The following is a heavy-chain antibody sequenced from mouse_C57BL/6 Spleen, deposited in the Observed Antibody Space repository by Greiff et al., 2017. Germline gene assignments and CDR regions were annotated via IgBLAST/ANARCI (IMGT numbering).Heavy chain of an antibody. CDR1: GYTFTNYW. J-gene: IGHJ1*03. CDR3: ARGYGSSYFDV. CDR2: IYPGGGYT. V-gene: IGHV1-63*01. Sequence: VQLVESGAELVRPGTSVKMSCKASGYTFTNYWIGWAKQRPGHGLEWIGDIYPGGGYTNYNEKFKGKATLTADKSSSTAYMQFSSLTSEDSAIYYCARGYGSSYFDVWGTGTTVTVSS. D-gene: IGHD1-1*01.